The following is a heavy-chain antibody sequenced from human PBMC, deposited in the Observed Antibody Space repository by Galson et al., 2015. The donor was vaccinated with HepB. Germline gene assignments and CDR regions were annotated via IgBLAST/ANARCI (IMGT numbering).Heavy chain of an antibody. Sequence: SLRLSCAASGFTFSSYAMHWVRQAPGKGLEWVAVISYDGSNKYYADSVKGRFTISRDNSKNTLHLQMNSLRAEDTAVYYCAREGSAMIVVGDAFDIWGQGTMVTVSS. V-gene: IGHV3-30-3*01. CDR3: AREGSAMIVVGDAFDI. D-gene: IGHD3-22*01. CDR1: GFTFSSYA. J-gene: IGHJ3*02. CDR2: ISYDGSNK.